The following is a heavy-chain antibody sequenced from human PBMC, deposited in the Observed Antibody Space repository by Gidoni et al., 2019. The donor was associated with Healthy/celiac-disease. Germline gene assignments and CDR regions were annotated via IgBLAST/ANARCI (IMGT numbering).Heavy chain of an antibody. D-gene: IGHD3-3*01. CDR1: GGPISRYY. CDR3: ARLPITIFGVVLNAFDI. V-gene: IGHV4-59*01. Sequence: QVQLQESGTGLVKPSETLSLTCTVPGGPISRYYWSWIRQPPGKGLEWIGYIYYSGSTNYNPSLKSRVTISVDTSKNQFSLKLSSVTAADTAVYYCARLPITIFGVVLNAFDIWGQGTMVTVSS. CDR2: IYYSGST. J-gene: IGHJ3*02.